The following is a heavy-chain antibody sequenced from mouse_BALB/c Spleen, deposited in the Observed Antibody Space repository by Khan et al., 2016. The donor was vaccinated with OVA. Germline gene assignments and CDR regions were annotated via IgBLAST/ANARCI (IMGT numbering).Heavy chain of an antibody. V-gene: IGHV3-8*02. CDR1: GDSITTGY. D-gene: IGHD2-14*01. Sequence: EVQLQESGPSLVKPSQTLSLTCSVTGDSITTGYWNWIRKFPGNKLEYMGYIIYTGYTYYNPSLKSRISITRHTSNNQNYLQLNSVTDEDTATYYCARSTYRYAFVYWGQGTLVTVSA. CDR3: ARSTYRYAFVY. CDR2: IIYTGYT. J-gene: IGHJ3*01.